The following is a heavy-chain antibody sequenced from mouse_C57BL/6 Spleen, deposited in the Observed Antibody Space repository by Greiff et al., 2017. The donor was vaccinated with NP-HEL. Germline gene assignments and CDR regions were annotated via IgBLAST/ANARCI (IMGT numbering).Heavy chain of an antibody. J-gene: IGHJ3*01. CDR2: IDPEDGDT. CDR3: STCVYGGGFAY. V-gene: IGHV14-1*01. Sequence: EVQLQQSGAELVRPGASVKLSCTASGFNIKDYYMHWVKQRPEQGLEWIGRIDPEDGDTEYAGKFQGKATMTADTSSTTAYLQLSSLTSEDTAFYYGSTCVYGGGFAYWGQGTLVTVSA. D-gene: IGHD1-2*01. CDR1: GFNIKDYY.